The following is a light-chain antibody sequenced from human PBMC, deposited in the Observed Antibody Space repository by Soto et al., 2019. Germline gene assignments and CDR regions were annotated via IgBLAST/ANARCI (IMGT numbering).Light chain of an antibody. V-gene: IGLV2-11*01. CDR1: SSDVGRYNY. J-gene: IGLJ2*01. CDR2: DVN. CDR3: CSYAGRYLV. Sequence: QSVLTQPRSVSGSPGQSVTISCTGTSSDVGRYNYVSWYQQLPGKAPQLMIYDVNKRPSGVPDRFSGSKSGNTAYLTISGLQAVDEADYFCCSYAGRYLVFGGGTKLTVL.